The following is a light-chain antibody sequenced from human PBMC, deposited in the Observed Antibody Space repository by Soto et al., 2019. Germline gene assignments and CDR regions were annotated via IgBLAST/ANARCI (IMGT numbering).Light chain of an antibody. CDR3: ASYTSSSTSVI. CDR2: EVS. J-gene: IGLJ2*01. V-gene: IGLV2-14*01. Sequence: QSALTQPASVSGSPGQSITISCTGTSSDVGGYKYVSWYQQHPDKAPKLIIFEVSNRPSGISSRFSGSNSGNTAYLTISGLQAEDEAYYYCASYTSSSTSVIFGRGTKLTVL. CDR1: SSDVGGYKY.